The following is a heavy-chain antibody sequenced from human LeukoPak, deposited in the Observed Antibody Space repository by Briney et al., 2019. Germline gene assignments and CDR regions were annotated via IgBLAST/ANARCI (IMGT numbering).Heavy chain of an antibody. V-gene: IGHV1-2*02. CDR2: INPNSGGT. CDR3: ARADRYSGSYYGY. Sequence: GASVKVSCKASGYTFTSYYMHWVRQAPGQGLEWMGWINPNSGGTNYAQKFQGRVTMTRDTSISTAYMELSRLRSDDTAVYYCARADRYSGSYYGYWGQGTLVTVSS. CDR1: GYTFTSYY. D-gene: IGHD1-26*01. J-gene: IGHJ4*02.